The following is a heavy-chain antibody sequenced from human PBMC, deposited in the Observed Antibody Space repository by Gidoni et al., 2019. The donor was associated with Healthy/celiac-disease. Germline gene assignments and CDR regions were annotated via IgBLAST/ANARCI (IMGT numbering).Heavy chain of an antibody. V-gene: IGHV1-69*08. D-gene: IGHD4-17*01. J-gene: IGHJ4*02. Sequence: QVQLVQSGAEVKKPGSSVKVSCKASGGTFSSYTISWVRQAPGQGLEWMGRLIPILGIANYAQKFQGRVTITADKSTSTAYMELSSLRSEDTAVYYCARDPMAYGDSRAVDYWGQGTLVTVSS. CDR1: GGTFSSYT. CDR3: ARDPMAYGDSRAVDY. CDR2: LIPILGIA.